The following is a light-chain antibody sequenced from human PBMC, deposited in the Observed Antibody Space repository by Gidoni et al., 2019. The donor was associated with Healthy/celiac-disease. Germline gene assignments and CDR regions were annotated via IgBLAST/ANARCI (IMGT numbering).Light chain of an antibody. Sequence: AIQLTQSPSSLSASVGDRVTITCRASQGISSALAWYQQKPGKAPKLLIYDASSLESGVPSRFSGRGSGTDFTLTISSLQPEDFATYYCQQFNSDLLTFXGXTKVEIK. CDR3: QQFNSDLLT. J-gene: IGKJ4*01. V-gene: IGKV1-13*02. CDR2: DAS. CDR1: QGISSA.